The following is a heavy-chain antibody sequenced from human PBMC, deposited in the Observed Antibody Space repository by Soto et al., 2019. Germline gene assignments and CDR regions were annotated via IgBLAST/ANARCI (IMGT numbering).Heavy chain of an antibody. CDR3: ARGPRGGWYFDL. V-gene: IGHV4-34*01. CDR2: INHSGSI. Sequence: QVQLQQWGAGLLKPSETLSLTCAVYGGSFNSYFWNWIRQPPGRGLEWIGEINHSGSINYNPSLKSRVSISVDTSKNQLSLNLRSVTAADTAVYYCARGPRGGWYFDLWGRGTPVTVSS. CDR1: GGSFNSYF. J-gene: IGHJ2*01.